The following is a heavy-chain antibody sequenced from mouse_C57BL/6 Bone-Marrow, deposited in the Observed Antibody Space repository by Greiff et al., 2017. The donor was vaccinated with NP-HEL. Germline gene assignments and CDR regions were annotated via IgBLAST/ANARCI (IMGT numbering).Heavy chain of an antibody. J-gene: IGHJ4*01. V-gene: IGHV2-2*01. D-gene: IGHD1-1*01. CDR1: GFSLTSYG. CDR2: IWSGGST. Sequence: VHLVESGPGLVQPSQSLSITCTVSGFSLTSYGVHWVRQSPGKGLEWLGVIWSGGSTDYNAAFISRLSISKDNSKSQVFFKMNSLQADDTAIYYCASFYYDGAMDYWGQGTSVTVSS. CDR3: ASFYYDGAMDY.